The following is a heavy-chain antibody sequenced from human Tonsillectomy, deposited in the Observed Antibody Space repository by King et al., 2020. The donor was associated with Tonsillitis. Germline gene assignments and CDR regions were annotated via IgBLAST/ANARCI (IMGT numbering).Heavy chain of an antibody. V-gene: IGHV2-26*01. CDR3: ARTITGWYWFDP. J-gene: IGHJ5*02. D-gene: IGHD6-19*01. Sequence: VTLKESGPVLVNPTETLTLTCTVSGFSLSDTRLGVSWIRQPPGRALEWLGHIFWNDEKSYTTSLMTRLTISRNTSKSQVVLVMTNMDPVDTATYFCARTITGWYWFDPWGQGTLVTVSA. CDR1: GFSLSDTRLG. CDR2: IFWNDEK.